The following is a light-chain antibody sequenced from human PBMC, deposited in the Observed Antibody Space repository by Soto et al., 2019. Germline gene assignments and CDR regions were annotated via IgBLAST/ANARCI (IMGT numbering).Light chain of an antibody. CDR3: QQYNDWPPRT. Sequence: DIVMTQSRVSLDVSLGERGTSNCKSSQSVLYSSNNKNYLAWYQQKPGQAPRLLMYGASTRATGIPGRFSGSGSATEFTLTISSLQSEDFAVYYCQQYNDWPPRTFGQGTKVDIK. J-gene: IGKJ1*01. V-gene: IGKV4-1*01. CDR1: QSVLYSSNNKNY. CDR2: GAS.